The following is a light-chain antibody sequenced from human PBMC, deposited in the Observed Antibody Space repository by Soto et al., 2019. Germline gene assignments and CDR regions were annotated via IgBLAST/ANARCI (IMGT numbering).Light chain of an antibody. CDR1: SNDVGGFNY. CDR2: DVT. CDR3: TSFTSGSTPYV. V-gene: IGLV2-14*03. J-gene: IGLJ1*01. Sequence: QCVLTHPASVSVAPGHSITISCTGTSNDVGGFNYVSWYQQLPGKAPKLVIYDVTHRTSGVSDRFSGSRSGNTASLTISGLQAEDEADYYCTSFTSGSTPYVLGTGTKVTVL.